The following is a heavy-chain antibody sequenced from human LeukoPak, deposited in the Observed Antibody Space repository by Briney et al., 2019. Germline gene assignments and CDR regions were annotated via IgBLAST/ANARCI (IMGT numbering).Heavy chain of an antibody. J-gene: IGHJ4*02. CDR1: GFSHRHYH. V-gene: IGHV3-11*06. CDR3: ANRQY. Sequence: GGPVRLSCAASGFSHRHYHMSWTRRATGKGVEGVSYIRSSSYTNYDASEKERFTITRDNAKISLYLQMNSLRAGDTAVYYCANRQYWGQGTLVTVSS. CDR2: IRSSSYT.